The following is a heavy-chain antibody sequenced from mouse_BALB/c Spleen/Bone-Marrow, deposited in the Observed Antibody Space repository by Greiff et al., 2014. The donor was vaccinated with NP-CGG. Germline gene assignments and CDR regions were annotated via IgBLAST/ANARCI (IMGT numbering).Heavy chain of an antibody. CDR3: ARWAIADALDY. Sequence: VQLQQSGAELVTPGSSVTISCKASGYTFSSYWMNWVQQRPGQGLEWIGQIYPGDGDTNYNENFRGIATLTADTSSNTAYLQLSSLTSEDAAVYFRARWAIADALDYWGQGTSVTVSS. V-gene: IGHV1-80*01. CDR1: GYTFSSYW. CDR2: IYPGDGDT. J-gene: IGHJ4*01.